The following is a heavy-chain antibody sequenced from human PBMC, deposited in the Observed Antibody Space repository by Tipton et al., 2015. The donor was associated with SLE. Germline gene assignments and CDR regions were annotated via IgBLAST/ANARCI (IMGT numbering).Heavy chain of an antibody. Sequence: GLVKPSETLSLTCAVYGGSFSGYYWSWIRQPPGKGLEWIGEINHSGSTNYNPSLKSRVTISVDTSKNQFSLKLSSVTAADTAVYYCARGIGWLSLDYWGQGTLVTVSS. J-gene: IGHJ4*02. CDR3: ARGIGWLSLDY. CDR2: INHSGST. CDR1: GGSFSGYY. V-gene: IGHV4-34*01. D-gene: IGHD6-19*01.